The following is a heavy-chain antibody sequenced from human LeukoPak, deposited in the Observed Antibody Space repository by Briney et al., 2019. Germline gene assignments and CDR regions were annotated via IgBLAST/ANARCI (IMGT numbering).Heavy chain of an antibody. J-gene: IGHJ4*02. Sequence: SVKISCKASGGTFSSYAISWVRQAPGQGLEWMGGIIPIFGTANYAQKFQGRVTITADESTSTAYMELSSLRSEDTAVYYCARESSSTSCPFDYWGQGTLVTVSS. D-gene: IGHD2-2*01. CDR2: IIPIFGTA. CDR3: ARESSSTSCPFDY. CDR1: GGTFSSYA. V-gene: IGHV1-69*01.